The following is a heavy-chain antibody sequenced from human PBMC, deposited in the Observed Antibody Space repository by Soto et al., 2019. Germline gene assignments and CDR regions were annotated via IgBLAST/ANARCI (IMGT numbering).Heavy chain of an antibody. CDR2: ISAYNGNT. J-gene: IGHJ4*02. CDR1: GYTFTSYG. CDR3: ARDVAVADTGFFDY. V-gene: IGHV1-18*01. Sequence: ASVKVSCKASGYTFTSYGISWVRQAPGQGLEWMGWISAYNGNTNYAQKLQGRVTMTTDTSTSTAYMELRSLRSDDTAVYYCARDVAVADTGFFDYWGQGTLVTVSS. D-gene: IGHD6-19*01.